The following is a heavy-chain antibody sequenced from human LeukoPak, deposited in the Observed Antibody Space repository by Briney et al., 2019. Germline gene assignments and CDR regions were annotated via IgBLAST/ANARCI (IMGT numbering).Heavy chain of an antibody. Sequence: GGSLRLSCAASGFTFSSYSMNWVRQAPGKGLEWVSSISSSSSYIYYADSVKGRFTISRDNAKNSLYLQMNSLRAEDTAVYYCARDRRDGWFDPWGQGTLVTVSS. CDR3: ARDRRDGWFDP. D-gene: IGHD5-24*01. V-gene: IGHV3-21*01. CDR2: ISSSSSYI. J-gene: IGHJ5*02. CDR1: GFTFSSYS.